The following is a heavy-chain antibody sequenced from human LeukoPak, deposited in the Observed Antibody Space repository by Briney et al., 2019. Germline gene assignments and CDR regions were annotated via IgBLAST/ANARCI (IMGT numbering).Heavy chain of an antibody. CDR3: ARGGPYYDFWSGYYFDY. CDR1: GYTFTGYY. CDR2: INPNSGGT. Sequence: ASVNVSCKASGYTFTGYYMHWVRQAPGQGLEWMGWINPNSGGTNYAQKFQGRVTMTRDTSISTAYMELSRLRSDDTAVYYCARGGPYYDFWSGYYFDYWGQGTLVTVSS. V-gene: IGHV1-2*02. D-gene: IGHD3-3*01. J-gene: IGHJ4*02.